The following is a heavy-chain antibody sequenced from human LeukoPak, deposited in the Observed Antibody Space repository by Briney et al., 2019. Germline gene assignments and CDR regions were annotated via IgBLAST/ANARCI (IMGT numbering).Heavy chain of an antibody. CDR2: VYYSGSS. CDR1: GGSVSSDEYY. Sequence: SQTLSLTCTVSGGSVSSDEYYWSWVRQHPGKGLEWIGYVYYSGSSYYIPSLESRVTMSVEVSKNQFSLELRPVTAADTAVYYCARVKVLRFLEWFLDFWGQGALVTVSS. D-gene: IGHD3-3*01. J-gene: IGHJ4*02. CDR3: ARVKVLRFLEWFLDF. V-gene: IGHV4-31*03.